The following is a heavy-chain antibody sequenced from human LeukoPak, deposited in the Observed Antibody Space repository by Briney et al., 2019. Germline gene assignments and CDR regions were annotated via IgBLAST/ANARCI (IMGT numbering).Heavy chain of an antibody. J-gene: IGHJ4*02. V-gene: IGHV4-59*01. D-gene: IGHD6-19*01. CDR1: GGSISSYY. CDR3: ARGASGWSRSNFDY. CDR2: IYYSGST. Sequence: PXETLSLTCTVSGGSISSYYWSWIRQPPGKGLEGIGYIYYSGSTNYNPSLTSRVTISVDTSKNQFSLNLTSVTAADTAVYYCARGASGWSRSNFDYWGQGTLVTVSS.